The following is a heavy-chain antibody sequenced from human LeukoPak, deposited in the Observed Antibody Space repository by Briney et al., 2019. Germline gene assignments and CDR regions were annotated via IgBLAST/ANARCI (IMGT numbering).Heavy chain of an antibody. CDR1: GGSFSGYY. CDR3: ARGIGDYYDSSGYYVDY. Sequence: SETLSLTCAVYGGSFSGYYWSWIRQPPGKGLEWIGEINHSGSTNYNPSLKSRVTISVDTSKNQFSLKLSSVTAADTAVYYCARGIGDYYDSSGYYVDYWGQGTLVTVSS. CDR2: INHSGST. J-gene: IGHJ4*02. V-gene: IGHV4-34*01. D-gene: IGHD3-22*01.